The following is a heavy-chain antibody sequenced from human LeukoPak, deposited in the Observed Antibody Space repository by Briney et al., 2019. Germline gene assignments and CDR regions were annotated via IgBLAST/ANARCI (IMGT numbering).Heavy chain of an antibody. CDR2: ISGSGGST. J-gene: IGHJ4*02. V-gene: IGHV3-23*01. Sequence: GGSLRLSCAASGFSFSSYSMNWVRQAPGKGLEWVSAISGSGGSTYYADSVKGRFTISRDNSKNTLYLQMNSLRAEDTAVYYCAKDQEGATIFGVVRTLDYWGQGTLVIVSS. CDR3: AKDQEGATIFGVVRTLDY. D-gene: IGHD3-3*01. CDR1: GFSFSSYS.